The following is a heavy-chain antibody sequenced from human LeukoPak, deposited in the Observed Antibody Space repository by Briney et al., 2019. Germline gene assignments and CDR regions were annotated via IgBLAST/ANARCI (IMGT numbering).Heavy chain of an antibody. V-gene: IGHV1-69*04. CDR1: GGTFISYA. D-gene: IGHD4-11*01. Sequence: GASVKVSCKASGGTFISYAISWVRQAPGQGLEWMGRIIPILGIAYYAQKFQGRVTITADKSTSTAYMELSSLRSEDTAVYYCATSNGYYYYGMDVWGQGTTVTVSS. J-gene: IGHJ6*02. CDR2: IIPILGIA. CDR3: ATSNGYYYYGMDV.